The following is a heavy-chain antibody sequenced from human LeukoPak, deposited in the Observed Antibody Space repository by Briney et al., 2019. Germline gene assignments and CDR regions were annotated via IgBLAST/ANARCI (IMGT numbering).Heavy chain of an antibody. V-gene: IGHV3-15*01. D-gene: IGHD4-17*01. Sequence: PGGSLRLSCAASGITFINAWMNWVRQAPGKGLEWVGRIKSRSDGGTPDYATSVKGRFTISRDDPKSTVYLEMDSLKTEDTAVYYCTTPLTTVTTLPFDSWGQGTLVTVSS. CDR1: GITFINAW. CDR2: IKSRSDGGTP. CDR3: TTPLTTVTTLPFDS. J-gene: IGHJ4*02.